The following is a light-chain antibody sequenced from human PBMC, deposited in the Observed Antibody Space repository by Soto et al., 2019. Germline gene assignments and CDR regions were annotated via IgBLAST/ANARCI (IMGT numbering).Light chain of an antibody. J-gene: IGLJ1*01. V-gene: IGLV2-14*01. CDR3: SSYTSSSPLYV. Sequence: QSALIQPASVSGSPGQSITISCTGSSSDVGAYNYVSWYQQHPGKAPKVLIYEVSNRPSGVSNRFSGSKSGNTASLTISGLQAEDEADYYCSSYTSSSPLYVFGTGTKLTVL. CDR1: SSDVGAYNY. CDR2: EVS.